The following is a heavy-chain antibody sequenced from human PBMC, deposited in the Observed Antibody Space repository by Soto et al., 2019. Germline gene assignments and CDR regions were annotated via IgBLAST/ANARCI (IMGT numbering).Heavy chain of an antibody. D-gene: IGHD6-13*01. V-gene: IGHV3-30*18. CDR3: AKWHQLVNDYYYYYGMDV. Sequence: PGGSLRLSCAASGFTFSSYGMHWVRQAPGKGLEWVAVISYDGSNKYYADSVKGRFTISRDNSKNTLYLQMNSLRAEDTAVYYCAKWHQLVNDYYYYYGMDVWGQGTTVTVSS. CDR1: GFTFSSYG. CDR2: ISYDGSNK. J-gene: IGHJ6*02.